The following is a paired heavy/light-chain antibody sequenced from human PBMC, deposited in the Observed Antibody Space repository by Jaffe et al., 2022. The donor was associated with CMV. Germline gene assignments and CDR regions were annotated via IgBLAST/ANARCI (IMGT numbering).Heavy chain of an antibody. D-gene: IGHD2-2*01. CDR1: QFTFSTYW. CDR3: VRGCGSSACPLYFDS. Sequence: EVQLVESGGGLVQPGGSLRLSCAASQFTFSTYWMNWARQAPGKGLEWVANIRQDGAETYYVDSVTGRFTISRDNAKNLLYLQMNSLRVEDTAVYYCVRGCGSSACPLYFDSWGQGTLVTVSS. V-gene: IGHV3-7*01. CDR2: IRQDGAET. J-gene: IGHJ4*02.
Light chain of an antibody. CDR1: QSVASH. Sequence: VLMTQSPATLSVSPGEGATLSCRASQSVASHLAWYQQKPGQAPRLLIYGASTRATGIPARFSGSGSGTEFTLTISSLQSEDFAIYYCQQYDSWRLLTFGGGTKVEIK. CDR3: QQYDSWRLLT. CDR2: GAS. J-gene: IGKJ4*01. V-gene: IGKV3-15*01.